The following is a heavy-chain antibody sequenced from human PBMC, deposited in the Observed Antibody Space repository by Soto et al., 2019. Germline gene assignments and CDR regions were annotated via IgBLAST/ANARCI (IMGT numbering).Heavy chain of an antibody. D-gene: IGHD2-15*01. Sequence: EVQLVESGGGLVQPGGSLRLSCAASGFPFSGYDMHWVRQVTGKGLEWVSAIGTTGDTYYPGSVKGGFTISRENAKNSLYLQMNSLRAGDTAVYYCARGDIAYAFDLWGQGTMVTVSS. CDR1: GFPFSGYD. J-gene: IGHJ3*01. CDR2: IGTTGDT. V-gene: IGHV3-13*01. CDR3: ARGDIAYAFDL.